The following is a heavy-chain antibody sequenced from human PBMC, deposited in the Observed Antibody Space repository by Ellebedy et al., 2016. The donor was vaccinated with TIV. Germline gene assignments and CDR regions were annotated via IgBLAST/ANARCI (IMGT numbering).Heavy chain of an antibody. CDR2: IYYSGST. J-gene: IGHJ4*02. D-gene: IGHD3-3*01. Sequence: SETLSLTXTVSGGSISSSSYYWGWIRQPPGKGLGWIGSIYYSGSTYYNPSLKSRVTISVDTSKNQFSLKLSSVTAADTAVYYCARRVTIFGVVFRGFYFDYWGQGTLVTVSS. V-gene: IGHV4-39*01. CDR3: ARRVTIFGVVFRGFYFDY. CDR1: GGSISSSSYY.